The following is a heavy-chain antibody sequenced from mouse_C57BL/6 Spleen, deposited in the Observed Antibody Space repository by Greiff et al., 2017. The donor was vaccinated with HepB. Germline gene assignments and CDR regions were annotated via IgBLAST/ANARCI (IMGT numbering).Heavy chain of an antibody. CDR3: ARRADGYYAWHFDV. CDR1: GFNIKDYY. CDR2: IDPEDGET. V-gene: IGHV14-2*01. J-gene: IGHJ1*03. Sequence: EVQLQQSGAELVKPGASVKLSCTASGFNIKDYYMHWVKQRTEQGLEWIGRIDPEDGETKYAPKFQGKATITADTSSNTAYLQLSSLTSEDTAVYYCARRADGYYAWHFDVWGTGTTVTVSS. D-gene: IGHD2-3*01.